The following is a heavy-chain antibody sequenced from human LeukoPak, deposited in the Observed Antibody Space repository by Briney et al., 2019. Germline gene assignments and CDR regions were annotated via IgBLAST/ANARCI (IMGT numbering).Heavy chain of an antibody. Sequence: GGSLRLSCAASVFTFNRYWMSWVRQAPGKGLEWVANIKHDGSEAHYVDSVKGRFTISRDNAKNSLSLQMNSLNVDDTGVYFCTRDALFGSGRTHLDFWSQGTLVSVSS. CDR3: TRDALFGSGRTHLDF. CDR2: IKHDGSEA. CDR1: VFTFNRYW. V-gene: IGHV3-7*04. J-gene: IGHJ4*02. D-gene: IGHD3-10*01.